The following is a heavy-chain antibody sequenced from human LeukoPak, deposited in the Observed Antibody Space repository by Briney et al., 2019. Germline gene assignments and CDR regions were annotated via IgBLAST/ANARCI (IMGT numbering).Heavy chain of an antibody. J-gene: IGHJ4*02. CDR2: ISGSGGST. Sequence: GGSLRLSCAASGFTFSAYWMHWVRQSPGKGLEWVSAISGSGGSTYYADSVKGRFTISRDNSKNTLYLQMNSLRAEGTAVYYCANLISYITMVRGVIIDYWGQGTLVTVSS. CDR1: GFTFSAYW. V-gene: IGHV3-23*01. CDR3: ANLISYITMVRGVIIDY. D-gene: IGHD3-10*01.